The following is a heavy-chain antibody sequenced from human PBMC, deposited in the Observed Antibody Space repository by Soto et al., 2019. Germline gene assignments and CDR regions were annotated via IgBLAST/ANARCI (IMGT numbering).Heavy chain of an antibody. Sequence: RRLSCAASGFTFSSYGMHWVRQAPGKGLEWVAVISSDGSNKYYADSVKGRFTISRDNSKNTLYLQMNSLRAEDPAVYYCAKAQSTLTDYFHYRGPGTLFTVCS. J-gene: IGHJ4*02. CDR1: GFTFSSYG. CDR3: AKAQSTLTDYFHY. D-gene: IGHD4-17*01. CDR2: ISSDGSNK. V-gene: IGHV3-30*18.